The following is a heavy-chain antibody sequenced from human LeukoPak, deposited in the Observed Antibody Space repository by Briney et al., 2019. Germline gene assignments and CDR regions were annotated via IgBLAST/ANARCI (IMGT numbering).Heavy chain of an antibody. Sequence: PGGSLRLSCAASGFTFSSYGMSWVRQAPGKGLEWVSAISGSGGSTYYADSVKGRFTISRDNAKNSLYLQMNSLRAEDTALYYCAKGNFDWLSFPPDYWGQGTLVTVSS. V-gene: IGHV3-23*01. CDR1: GFTFSSYG. CDR2: ISGSGGST. D-gene: IGHD3-9*01. J-gene: IGHJ4*02. CDR3: AKGNFDWLSFPPDY.